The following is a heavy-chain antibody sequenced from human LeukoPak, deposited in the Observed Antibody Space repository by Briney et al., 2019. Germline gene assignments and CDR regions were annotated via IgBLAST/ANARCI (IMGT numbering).Heavy chain of an antibody. V-gene: IGHV3-23*01. CDR3: ANLDIVVVVAGY. CDR1: GFTFSSYA. CDR2: ISGSGGST. D-gene: IGHD2-15*01. J-gene: IGHJ4*02. Sequence: GGSLRLSRAASGFTFSSYAMSWVRQAPGKGLEWVSAISGSGGSTYYADSVKGRFTISRDNSKNTLYLQMNSLRAEDTAVYYCANLDIVVVVAGYWGQGTLVTVSS.